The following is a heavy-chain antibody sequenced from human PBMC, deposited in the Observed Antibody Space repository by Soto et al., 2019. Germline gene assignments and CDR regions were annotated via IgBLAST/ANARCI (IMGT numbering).Heavy chain of an antibody. D-gene: IGHD5-12*01. CDR3: AKAGGGYTKWHFDS. CDR1: GFSFSGYA. Sequence: EVQLLESGGGSVQPGGSLRLSCAASGFSFSGYAMAWVRQAPGKGLEWGSGISGSGATTYYADSVKGRCTISRDNSKNPLSLQVNRLSAEDTAVYYCAKAGGGYTKWHFDSWGHGSLVTVSS. J-gene: IGHJ4*01. V-gene: IGHV3-23*01. CDR2: ISGSGATT.